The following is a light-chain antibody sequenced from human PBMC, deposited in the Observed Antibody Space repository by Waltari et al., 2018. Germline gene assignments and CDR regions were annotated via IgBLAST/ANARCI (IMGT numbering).Light chain of an antibody. V-gene: IGKV1-5*03. CDR1: QNILRY. J-gene: IGKJ1*01. CDR3: QQYNDYSWT. CDR2: RAS. Sequence: DIQMTQSPSTLSASVGDRVILTCRASQNILRYLAWYQQKPGKAPTLLIYRASNLETGVPSRFSGSGSGTEFTLTISSLQPDDFATYYCQQYNDYSWTFGQGTKVEI.